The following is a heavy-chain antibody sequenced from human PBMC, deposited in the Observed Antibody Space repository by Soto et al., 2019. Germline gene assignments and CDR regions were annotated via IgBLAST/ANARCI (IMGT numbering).Heavy chain of an antibody. D-gene: IGHD3-3*01. V-gene: IGHV3-23*04. CDR3: VRDRYTMSDFWSAVSSD. Sequence: EVQLVQSGGGFVQPGWSLRLSCAASGFTFISSPMSWVRQVPGKGLEWISAIRKDGGSMYYRDSVKGRFTISRDNSKNTSSLRMKNLRAEDTAIYYCVRDRYTMSDFWSAVSSDWCQGALVSVSS. CDR2: IRKDGGSM. CDR1: GFTFISSP. J-gene: IGHJ4*02.